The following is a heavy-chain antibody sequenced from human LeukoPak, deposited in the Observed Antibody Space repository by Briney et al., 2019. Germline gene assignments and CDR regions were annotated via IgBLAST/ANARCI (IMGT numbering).Heavy chain of an antibody. V-gene: IGHV1-69*13. D-gene: IGHD2-15*01. J-gene: IGHJ6*03. Sequence: GASVKVSCKASGGTVSSYAISWVRQAPGQGLEWMGGIIPIFGTANYAQKFQGRVTITADESTSTAYMELRSLRSDDTAVYYCARDRLVVVAATRVRYYYYYMDVWGKGTTVTVSS. CDR3: ARDRLVVVAATRVRYYYYYMDV. CDR2: IIPIFGTA. CDR1: GGTVSSYA.